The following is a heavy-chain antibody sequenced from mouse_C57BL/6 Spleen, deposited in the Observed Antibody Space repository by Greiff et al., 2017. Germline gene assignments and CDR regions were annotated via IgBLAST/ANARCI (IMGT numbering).Heavy chain of an antibody. CDR3: ARDLDDGYVFAY. V-gene: IGHV3-6*01. CDR2: ISYDGSN. Sequence: VQLKESGPGLVKPSQSLSLTCSVTGYSITSGYYWNWIRQFPGNKLEWMGYISYDGSNNYNPSLKNRISITRDTSKNQFFLKLNSVTTEDTATYYCARDLDDGYVFAYWGQGTLVTVSA. D-gene: IGHD2-3*01. CDR1: GYSITSGYY. J-gene: IGHJ3*01.